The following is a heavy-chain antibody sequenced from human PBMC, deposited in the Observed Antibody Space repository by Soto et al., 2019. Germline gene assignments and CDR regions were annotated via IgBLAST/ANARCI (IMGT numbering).Heavy chain of an antibody. J-gene: IGHJ6*04. CDR2: IYYNSNRI. CDR3: GKDISPGGMDV. Sequence: EVQLVESGGGLVQPGGSLRLYCVGSGSSLQDYAMHWVRQAPGKGLEWVSGIYYNSNRIDYADSVKGRFTISRDNARNSLYLQMNSLRTEDTAFYYCGKDISPGGMDVRGRGIMVIVSS. V-gene: IGHV3-9*01. CDR1: GSSLQDYA.